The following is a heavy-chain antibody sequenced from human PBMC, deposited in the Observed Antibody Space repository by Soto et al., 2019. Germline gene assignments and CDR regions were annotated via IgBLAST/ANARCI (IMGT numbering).Heavy chain of an antibody. CDR1: GGTFSSYA. D-gene: IGHD1-26*01. Sequence: ASVKVSCKASGGTFSSYAISWVRQAPGQGLEWMGGIIPIFGTANYAQKFQGRVTITADESTSTAYMELSSLRSEDTAVYYCAVHDHNIVGATMIPIKYYYYGMDVWGQGTTVTVSS. J-gene: IGHJ6*02. V-gene: IGHV1-69*13. CDR2: IIPIFGTA. CDR3: AVHDHNIVGATMIPIKYYYYGMDV.